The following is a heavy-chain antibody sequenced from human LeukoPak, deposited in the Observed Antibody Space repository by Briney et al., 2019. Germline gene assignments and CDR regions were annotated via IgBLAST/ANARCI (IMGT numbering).Heavy chain of an antibody. J-gene: IGHJ6*03. D-gene: IGHD6-13*01. CDR2: IYPGDSDT. CDR3: VRHSRSSYYYIDV. V-gene: IGHV5-51*01. Sequence: GESLKISCEGSGYTFTTYWLGWVRQMPGKGLEWMGIIYPGDSDTRYSPSFQGQVTISVDKSISTAYLQWSSLKASDTAMYYCVRHSRSSYYYIDVWGKGATVTVS. CDR1: GYTFTTYW.